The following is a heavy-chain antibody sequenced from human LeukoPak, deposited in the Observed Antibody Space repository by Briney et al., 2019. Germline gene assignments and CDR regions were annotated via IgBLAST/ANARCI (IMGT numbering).Heavy chain of an antibody. D-gene: IGHD3-16*01. CDR1: GFTFDDYD. J-gene: IGHJ4*02. Sequence: GGSLRLSCAASGFTFDDYDMSWVRQAPGKGLEWVGFIRSKAYGGTTEYAASVKGRFTISRDDSKSIAYLQMNSLKTEDTAVYYCTSSFGGVDYWGQGTLVTVSS. CDR3: TSSFGGVDY. CDR2: IRSKAYGGTT. V-gene: IGHV3-49*04.